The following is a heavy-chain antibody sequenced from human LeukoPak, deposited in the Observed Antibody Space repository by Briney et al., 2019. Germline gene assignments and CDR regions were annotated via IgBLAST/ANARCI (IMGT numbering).Heavy chain of an antibody. CDR2: IYYSGRT. CDR1: GGSISSYY. D-gene: IGHD3-9*01. Sequence: SETLSLTCTVSGGSISSYYWSWIRQPPGKGLEWIGYIYYSGRTNYNPSLKSRVTISVDTSKNQFSLKLSSVTAADTAVYYCARHLYYDILTGYSAFDIWGQGTMVTVSS. CDR3: ARHLYYDILTGYSAFDI. J-gene: IGHJ3*02. V-gene: IGHV4-59*01.